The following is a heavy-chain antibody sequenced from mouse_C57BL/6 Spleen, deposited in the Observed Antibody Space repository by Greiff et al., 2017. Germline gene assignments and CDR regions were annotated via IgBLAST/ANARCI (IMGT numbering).Heavy chain of an antibody. D-gene: IGHD2-3*01. CDR2: INPSSGYT. Sequence: VQLQQSGAELARPGASVKMSCKASGYTFTSYTMHWVKQRPGQGLEWIGYINPSSGYTKYNQKFKDKATLTADKSSSTAYMQLSGLTSEDSAVYYCADGYHQDYWGQGTTLTVSS. CDR1: GYTFTSYT. V-gene: IGHV1-4*01. CDR3: ADGYHQDY. J-gene: IGHJ2*01.